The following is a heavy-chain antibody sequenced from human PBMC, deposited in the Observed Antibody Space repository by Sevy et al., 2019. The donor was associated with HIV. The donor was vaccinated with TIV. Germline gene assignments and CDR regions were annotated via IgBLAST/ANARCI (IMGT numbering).Heavy chain of an antibody. CDR3: ATTKDYYDGSGSPFDY. D-gene: IGHD3-22*01. CDR1: GYTLSQLS. V-gene: IGHV1-24*01. J-gene: IGHJ4*02. CDR2: LEPEDDET. Sequence: ASVKVSCKVSGYTLSQLSMHWVRQAPGKGLEWMGSLEPEDDETIYAQKFQGRVTMTEDRSTETAYMELSSLRSEDTAVYYCATTKDYYDGSGSPFDYWGQGTLVTVSS.